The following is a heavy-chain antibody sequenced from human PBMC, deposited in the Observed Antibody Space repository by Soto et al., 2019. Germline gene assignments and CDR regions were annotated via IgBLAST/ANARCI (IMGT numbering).Heavy chain of an antibody. CDR3: VRGITPRGTYYIDF. Sequence: SETLSLTCAVYGGSFSGYYWSWIRQPPGKGLEWIGEINHSGSTNYNPSLKSRVTISVDTSKNQFSLKLSSVTAADTAVYYCVRGITPRGTYYIDFWGQGTLVTVAS. D-gene: IGHD3-16*01. V-gene: IGHV4-34*01. J-gene: IGHJ4*02. CDR1: GGSFSGYY. CDR2: INHSGST.